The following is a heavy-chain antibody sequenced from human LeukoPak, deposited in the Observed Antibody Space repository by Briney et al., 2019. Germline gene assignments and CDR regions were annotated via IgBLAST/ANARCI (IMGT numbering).Heavy chain of an antibody. D-gene: IGHD4-23*01. J-gene: IGHJ4*02. CDR3: ASRPFETTVVPWDFY. V-gene: IGHV5-51*01. CDR2: IRPMNSDV. CDR1: GYNFNTYW. Sequence: GESLKISCKGSGYNFNTYWVAWVSQLPGKGLEWMGIIRPMNSDVRYSPSFQGQVTISADRSINTAYPQWNSLTASDTAMYYCASRPFETTVVPWDFYWGQGTQVTVSS.